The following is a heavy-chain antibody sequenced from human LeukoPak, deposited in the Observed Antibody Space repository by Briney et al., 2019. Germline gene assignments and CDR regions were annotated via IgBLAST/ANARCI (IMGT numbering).Heavy chain of an antibody. Sequence: PGGSLRLSCAASGFTFSSYSMNWVRQAPGKGLEWVSYISSSSSNIYYADSEKGRFTISRDNAKNSLYLHMNSLRDEDTAAYYCARSWFGELVFDYWGQGTLVTVSS. CDR2: ISSSSSNI. CDR3: ARSWFGELVFDY. CDR1: GFTFSSYS. D-gene: IGHD3-10*01. J-gene: IGHJ4*02. V-gene: IGHV3-48*02.